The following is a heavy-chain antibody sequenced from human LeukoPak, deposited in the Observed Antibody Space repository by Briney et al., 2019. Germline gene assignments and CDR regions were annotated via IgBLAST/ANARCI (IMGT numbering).Heavy chain of an antibody. CDR1: GYSFTSYG. Sequence: GASVKVSCKASGYSFTSYGFSWVRQAPGQGLEWMRWISPYNGNTNYAQKLQGRVTMTTDTSTSTAFMELRSLRSDDTAVYYCARGDERREWLLSYWGQGTLVTVSS. D-gene: IGHD3-3*01. J-gene: IGHJ4*02. V-gene: IGHV1-18*01. CDR3: ARGDERREWLLSY. CDR2: ISPYNGNT.